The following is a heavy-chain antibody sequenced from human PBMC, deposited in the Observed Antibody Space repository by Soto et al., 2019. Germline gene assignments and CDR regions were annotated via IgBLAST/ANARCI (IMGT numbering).Heavy chain of an antibody. J-gene: IGHJ6*01. D-gene: IGHD3-10*01. CDR2: ISKDGSKK. Sequence: QVQLVESGGGVVQPGRSLRLSCAASGFMFSGFGMHWVRQAPGKGLQWVAGISKDGSKKYYADSVKGRFTISRDNSKKTLSLQMNSLRPEDTAVYYCANPSGYYFGLGSHDEASDMWGQGTGVNV. CDR1: GFMFSGFG. V-gene: IGHV3-30*18. CDR3: ANPSGYYFGLGSHDEASDM.